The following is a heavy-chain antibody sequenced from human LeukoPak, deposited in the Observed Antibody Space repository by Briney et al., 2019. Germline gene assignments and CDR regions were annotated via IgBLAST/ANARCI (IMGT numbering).Heavy chain of an antibody. Sequence: GGSPRLSCAASGFTFSNYWMHWFRQAPGKGLVWVSRINSDESSTVYADSVKGRFTISRDNAKNTLHLQMNSLRAEDTAVYYCTRGDSRGYYYTSGFDPWGQGTLVTVSS. V-gene: IGHV3-74*01. CDR2: INSDESST. J-gene: IGHJ5*02. CDR3: TRGDSRGYYYTSGFDP. D-gene: IGHD3-22*01. CDR1: GFTFSNYW.